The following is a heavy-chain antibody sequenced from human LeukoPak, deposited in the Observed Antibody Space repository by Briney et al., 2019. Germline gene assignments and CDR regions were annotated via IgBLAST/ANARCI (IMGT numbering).Heavy chain of an antibody. CDR1: GFTFGDYA. D-gene: IGHD3-22*01. Sequence: GGSLRLSCTASGFTFGDYAMSWFRQAPGKGLEWVAAISGSGGSTYYADSVKGRFTISRDNSKNTLYLQMNSLRAEDTAVYYCAKTYYYDSSGYEGDWGQGTLVTVSS. V-gene: IGHV3-23*01. J-gene: IGHJ4*02. CDR3: AKTYYYDSSGYEGD. CDR2: ISGSGGST.